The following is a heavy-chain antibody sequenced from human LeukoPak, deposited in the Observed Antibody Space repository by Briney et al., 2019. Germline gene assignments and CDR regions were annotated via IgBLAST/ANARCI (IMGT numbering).Heavy chain of an antibody. J-gene: IGHJ1*01. Sequence: ASVKVSCKASGYTFTSYDINWVRQATGQGLEWMGWMNPNSGNTGYAQKFQGRVTMTRNTSIGTAYMELSSLRSEDTAVYYRARGYDYLYAEYFQHWGQGTLVTVSS. CDR2: MNPNSGNT. D-gene: IGHD4-11*01. V-gene: IGHV1-8*01. CDR1: GYTFTSYD. CDR3: ARGYDYLYAEYFQH.